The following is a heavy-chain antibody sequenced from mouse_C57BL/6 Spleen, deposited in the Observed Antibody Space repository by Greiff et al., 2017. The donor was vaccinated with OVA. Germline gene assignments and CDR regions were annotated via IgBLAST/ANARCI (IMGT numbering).Heavy chain of an antibody. CDR2: INPYNGGT. CDR1: GYTFTDYY. CDR3: ARIYGSSSYYAMDY. Sequence: EVQLQQSGPVLVKPGASVKMSCKASGYTFTDYYMNWVKQSHGKSLEWIGVINPYNGGTSYNQKFKGKATLTVDKSSSTAYMELNSLTSEDSAVYYCARIYGSSSYYAMDYWGQGTSVTVSS. D-gene: IGHD1-1*01. V-gene: IGHV1-19*01. J-gene: IGHJ4*01.